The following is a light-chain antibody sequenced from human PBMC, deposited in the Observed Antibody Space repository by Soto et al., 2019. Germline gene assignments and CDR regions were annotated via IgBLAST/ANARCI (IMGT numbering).Light chain of an antibody. Sequence: EIVLTQSPATLSLSPGERATLSCRASQSISNSLAWYQQKPGQAPRLLIYDASNRATGIPARFSGSGSGTDFTLTISRLEPEDFAVYYCQQYDTSPLTFGGGTKVDIK. CDR1: QSISNS. V-gene: IGKV3-11*01. J-gene: IGKJ4*01. CDR2: DAS. CDR3: QQYDTSPLT.